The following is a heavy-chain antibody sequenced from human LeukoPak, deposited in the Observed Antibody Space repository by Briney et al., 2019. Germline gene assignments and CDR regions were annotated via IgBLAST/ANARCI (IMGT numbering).Heavy chain of an antibody. CDR1: GGSFSGYY. CDR2: INHSGST. D-gene: IGHD3-9*01. CDR3: ARVLRYFDWLPTYYFDY. J-gene: IGHJ4*02. V-gene: IGHV4-34*01. Sequence: SETLSITCAVYGGSFSGYYWSWIRQPPGKGLEWIGEINHSGSTNYNPSLKSRVTISVDTSKNQFSLKLSSVTAADTAVYYCARVLRYFDWLPTYYFDYWGQGTLVTVSS.